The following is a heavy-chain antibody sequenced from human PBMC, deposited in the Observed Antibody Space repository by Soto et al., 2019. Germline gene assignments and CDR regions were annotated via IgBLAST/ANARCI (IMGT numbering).Heavy chain of an antibody. D-gene: IGHD2-2*01. V-gene: IGHV2-5*02. CDR2: IYWDDDN. Sequence: QITLKESGPTLVKPTQTLTLTCTFSGFSLSRREVSVCWIRQPQGKALDWLALIYWDDDNRYSPSLKSRLTITADSTQNQLVRTRTKMDPVDTGTYYCARGLRYCSRTNCTNCFAPWGQGTLVTVSS. CDR3: ARGLRYCSRTNCTNCFAP. CDR1: GFSLSRREVS. J-gene: IGHJ5*02.